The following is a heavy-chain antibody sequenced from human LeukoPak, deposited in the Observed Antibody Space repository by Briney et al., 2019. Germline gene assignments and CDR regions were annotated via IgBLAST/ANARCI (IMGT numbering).Heavy chain of an antibody. CDR2: ISGSGGST. CDR1: GFTFSSYW. Sequence: GGSLRLSCAASGFTFSSYWMSWVRQAPGKGLEWVSSISGSGGSTYYADSVKGRFTISRDNSKNTLYLQMNSLRAEDTAVYFCAKRPYGAGFDYWGQGTLVTVSS. J-gene: IGHJ4*02. D-gene: IGHD4-17*01. CDR3: AKRPYGAGFDY. V-gene: IGHV3-23*01.